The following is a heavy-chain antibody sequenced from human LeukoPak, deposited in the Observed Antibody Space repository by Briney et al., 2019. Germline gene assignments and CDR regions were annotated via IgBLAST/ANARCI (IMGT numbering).Heavy chain of an antibody. Sequence: SETLSLTCTVSGGSISTYYWSWIRQPPGKGLECIGYMYYSGSTNYSPSLKSRVTISVDTSKNQFSLKLSSVTAADTAVYYCARLSGSYYGGFDPWGQGTLVTVSS. J-gene: IGHJ5*02. CDR3: ARLSGSYYGGFDP. CDR2: MYYSGST. V-gene: IGHV4-59*01. CDR1: GGSISTYY. D-gene: IGHD1-26*01.